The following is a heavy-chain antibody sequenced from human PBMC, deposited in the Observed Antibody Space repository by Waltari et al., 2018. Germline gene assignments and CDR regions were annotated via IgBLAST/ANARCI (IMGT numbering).Heavy chain of an antibody. CDR3: ARDLGPGNPYFDY. V-gene: IGHV4-31*03. CDR1: GGSISSGGYY. CDR2: IYYSGST. Sequence: QVQLQESGPGLVKPSQTLSLTCTFSGGSISSGGYYWSWIRQHPGKGLEWIGYIYYSGSTYYNPSLKSRVTISVDTSKNQFSLKLSSVTAADTAVYYCARDLGPGNPYFDYWGQGTLVTVSS. J-gene: IGHJ4*02. D-gene: IGHD6-13*01.